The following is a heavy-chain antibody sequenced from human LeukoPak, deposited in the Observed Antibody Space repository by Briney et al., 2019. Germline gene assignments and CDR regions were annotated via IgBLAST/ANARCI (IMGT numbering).Heavy chain of an antibody. J-gene: IGHJ3*02. Sequence: GASVNVSCKASGYTLTGFYMHWVRQAPRQGPEWMGWINPNSGDTNYAQKFQGRVTMTRDTSINTAYMELSRLTSDDTAVYYCARDQYAWGDALDIWGQGTMVTVSS. CDR2: INPNSGDT. CDR3: ARDQYAWGDALDI. V-gene: IGHV1-2*02. CDR1: GYTLTGFY. D-gene: IGHD7-27*01.